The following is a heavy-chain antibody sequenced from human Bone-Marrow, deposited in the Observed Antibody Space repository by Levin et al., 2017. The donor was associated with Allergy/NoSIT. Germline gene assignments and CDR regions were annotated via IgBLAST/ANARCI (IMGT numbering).Heavy chain of an antibody. CDR3: ARGYCAGGFCYRIYQFEY. V-gene: IGHV3-11*01. D-gene: IGHD2-8*02. CDR2: IRSDGGSI. Sequence: PGGSLRLSCVGSGFIFSDYYMSWVRQAPGKGPEWISYIRSDGGSISYADSVKGRFTISRDNANNSLSLQMNSLTVEDTAVYYCARGYCAGGFCYRIYQFEYWGQGTRVTVSS. CDR1: GFIFSDYY. J-gene: IGHJ4*02.